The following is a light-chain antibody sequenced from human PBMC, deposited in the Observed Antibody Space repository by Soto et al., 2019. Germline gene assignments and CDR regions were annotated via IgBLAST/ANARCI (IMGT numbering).Light chain of an antibody. CDR3: QQSYSTPWT. CDR1: QPISTY. CDR2: AAS. J-gene: IGKJ1*01. V-gene: IGKV1-39*01. Sequence: DIQMTQSPSSLSASVGDRVTITCRASQPISTYLNWYQQKPGKAPKLLIYAASSLQSGVPSRFSGSGSGTDFILTISSLQPEDFATYYCQQSYSTPWTFGQGTKVEIK.